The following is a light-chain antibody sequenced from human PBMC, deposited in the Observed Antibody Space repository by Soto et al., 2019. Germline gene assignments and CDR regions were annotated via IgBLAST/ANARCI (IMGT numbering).Light chain of an antibody. CDR1: QSVRSDY. V-gene: IGKV3-20*01. CDR2: GVS. CDR3: QQYGNSPLT. Sequence: EIVLTQSPDTLSLSPGQRSTLSCRASQSVRSDYIAWYQQKPGQAPRVIIFGVSTRATGVPDRFSGSGSGTDFTLTISRLEPEDFALYYCQQYGNSPLTFGGGTTVDIK. J-gene: IGKJ4*01.